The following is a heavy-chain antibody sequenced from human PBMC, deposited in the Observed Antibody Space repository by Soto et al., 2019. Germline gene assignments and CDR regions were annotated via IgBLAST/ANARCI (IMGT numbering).Heavy chain of an antibody. CDR1: GFTFSSYA. V-gene: IGHV3-30-3*01. J-gene: IGHJ4*02. Sequence: QVQLVESGGGVVQPGRSLRLSCAASGFTFSSYAMHWVRQAPGKGLEWVAVISYDGSNKYYADSVKGRFTISRDNSKNTRYLQMNSLRAEDTAVYYCARDLGSSYDYWGQGTLVTVSS. CDR2: ISYDGSNK. D-gene: IGHD6-13*01. CDR3: ARDLGSSYDY.